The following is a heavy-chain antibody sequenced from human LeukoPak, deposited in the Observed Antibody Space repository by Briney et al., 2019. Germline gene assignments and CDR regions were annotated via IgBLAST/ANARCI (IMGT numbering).Heavy chain of an antibody. D-gene: IGHD2-15*01. CDR2: IYHSGST. CDR3: ARVGPLGYCSGGSCYSARHWFDP. CDR1: GYSISSGYY. Sequence: SETLSLTCTVSGYSISSGYYWGWIRQPPGKGLEWIGSIYHSGSTYYNPSLKSRVTISVDTSKNQFSLKLSSVTAADTAVYYCARVGPLGYCSGGSCYSARHWFDPWGQGTLVTVSS. J-gene: IGHJ5*02. V-gene: IGHV4-38-2*02.